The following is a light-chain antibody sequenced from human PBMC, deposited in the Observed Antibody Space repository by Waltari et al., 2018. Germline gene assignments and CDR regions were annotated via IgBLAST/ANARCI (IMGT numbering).Light chain of an antibody. CDR3: AGWDDSLNGWV. Sequence: QSVLTQPPSASGTPGQRVTIYCSGTSSNIGFNHVSWYQQVPGTDPTLLIYTDKHRPAWVPDRFSGSKSGSAASLAISGLQSEDEADYFCAGWDDSLNGWVFGGGTKVTVV. CDR2: TDK. CDR1: SSNIGFNH. J-gene: IGLJ3*02. V-gene: IGLV1-44*01.